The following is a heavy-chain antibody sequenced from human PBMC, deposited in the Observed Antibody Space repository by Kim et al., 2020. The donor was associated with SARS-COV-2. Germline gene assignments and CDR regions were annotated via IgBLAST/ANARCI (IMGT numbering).Heavy chain of an antibody. J-gene: IGHJ4*02. CDR1: GFIIRTYW. V-gene: IGHV3-7*03. Sequence: GGSLRLSCVASGFIIRTYWMTWVRQPPGKGLEWVGNIKEDGSEAYYADSVKGRFTISRDNAKNSLYLQMNSLRAEDTAVYYCMRDPRISWGQGTLVIVSS. CDR3: MRDPRIS. CDR2: IKEDGSEA.